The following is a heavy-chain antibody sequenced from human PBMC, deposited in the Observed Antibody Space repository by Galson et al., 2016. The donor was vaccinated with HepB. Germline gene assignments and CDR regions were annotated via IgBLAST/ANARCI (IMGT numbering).Heavy chain of an antibody. V-gene: IGHV3-23*01. CDR2: ISDSGVTT. CDR1: GFTFSSYA. D-gene: IGHD1-14*01. J-gene: IGHJ5*02. Sequence: SLRLSCAASGFTFSSYAMSWVRQAPGKGLEWVSSISDSGVTTYDADSVKGRFTISRDNSKNTLYLQMDGRRAEDTAVYYCAKAPEASPWGQGTLVTVSS. CDR3: AKAPEASP.